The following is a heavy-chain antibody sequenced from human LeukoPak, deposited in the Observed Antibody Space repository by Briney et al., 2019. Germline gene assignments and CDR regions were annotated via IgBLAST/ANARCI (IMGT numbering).Heavy chain of an antibody. CDR3: ARDIYDILTGYDYYYYYMDV. J-gene: IGHJ6*03. CDR1: GGSFSGYY. CDR2: INHSGST. V-gene: IGHV4-34*01. Sequence: SETLSLTCAVYGGSFSGYYWSWIRQPPGKGLEWIGEINHSGSTNYNPSLKSRVTISVDTSKNQFSLKLSSVTAADTAVYYCARDIYDILTGYDYYYYYMDVWGKGTTVTVSS. D-gene: IGHD3-9*01.